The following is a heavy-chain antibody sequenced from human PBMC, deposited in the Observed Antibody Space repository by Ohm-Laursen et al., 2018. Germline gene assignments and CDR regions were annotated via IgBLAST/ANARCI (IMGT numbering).Heavy chain of an antibody. CDR2: ITWNSGTI. D-gene: IGHD1-26*01. CDR1: GFTFDDYA. Sequence: SLRLSCAASGFTFDDYAMHWVRQAPGKGLEWVSGITWNSGTITYADSVKGRFTISRDNAKNSLYLQMNSLRAEDTALYYCAKMVGAWDFFDYWGQGTLVTVSS. CDR3: AKMVGAWDFFDY. J-gene: IGHJ4*02. V-gene: IGHV3-9*01.